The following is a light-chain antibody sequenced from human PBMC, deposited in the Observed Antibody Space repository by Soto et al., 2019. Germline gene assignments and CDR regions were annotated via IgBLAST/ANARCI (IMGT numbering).Light chain of an antibody. J-gene: IGLJ1*01. CDR1: TSEIGAYNY. Sequence: QSALTQPPSASGSPGQSVTISCTGTTSEIGAYNYVSWYQQRPGKAPKLIIYEVTRRPSGVPDRIFGSKSYTTASLTVSGLQAEDEADYYCSSFAGTNSFVFVTGTKLTVL. CDR2: EVT. V-gene: IGLV2-8*01. CDR3: SSFAGTNSFV.